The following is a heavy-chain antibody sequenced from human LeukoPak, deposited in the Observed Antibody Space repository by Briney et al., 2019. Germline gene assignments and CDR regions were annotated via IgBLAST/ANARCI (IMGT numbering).Heavy chain of an antibody. CDR3: ARDGGIYPVSWFDP. Sequence: SETLSLTCSVSGGSISSDNYYWSWIRQSAGKGLEWIGRIYTSGSTNYNPSLKSRVTISVDTSKNHFSLKLSSVTAADTAVYYCARDGGIYPVSWFDPWGQGTLVTVSS. CDR2: IYTSGST. D-gene: IGHD3-16*01. CDR1: GGSISSDNYY. V-gene: IGHV4-61*02. J-gene: IGHJ5*02.